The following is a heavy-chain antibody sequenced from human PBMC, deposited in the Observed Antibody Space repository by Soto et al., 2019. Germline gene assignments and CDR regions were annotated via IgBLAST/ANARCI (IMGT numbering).Heavy chain of an antibody. Sequence: GGSLRLSCSASGFTFSDFAMYWVRQAPGKGLEWVAVISYNGTRQHYADSVKGRFIISRDRNNLYMQLNSLRPDDTALYYCAKDSSLGYYDSSGYPYWGQGTLVTVSS. CDR3: AKDSSLGYYDSSGYPY. CDR2: ISYNGTRQ. V-gene: IGHV3-30*04. CDR1: GFTFSDFA. D-gene: IGHD3-22*01. J-gene: IGHJ4*02.